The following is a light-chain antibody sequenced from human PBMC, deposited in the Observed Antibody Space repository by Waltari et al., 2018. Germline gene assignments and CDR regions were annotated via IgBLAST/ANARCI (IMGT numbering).Light chain of an antibody. J-gene: IGKJ4*01. CDR2: RAS. CDR3: LRYNSYPDRT. V-gene: IGKV1-5*03. Sequence: DIQMTQSPSTLSASVGDRVTITCRASQSISRWLAWYQQKPGKAPKLLNYRASNLESGVPSRFSGSGSGTEFTLTINSLHPDDFASYYCLRYNSYPDRTYGGGTKVDIK. CDR1: QSISRW.